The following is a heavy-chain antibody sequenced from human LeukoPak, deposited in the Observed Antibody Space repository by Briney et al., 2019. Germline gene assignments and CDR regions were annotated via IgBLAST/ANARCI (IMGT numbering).Heavy chain of an antibody. CDR2: ISSSGDTM. J-gene: IGHJ4*02. D-gene: IGHD1-7*01. CDR1: GLSFSDYY. V-gene: IGHV3-11*04. CDR3: ARVMGNYASDY. Sequence: PGGSLRLSCAASGLSFSDYYMSWIRQAPGKGLEWVSYISSSGDTMSYADSVKGRFTISRDNAKNSLFLEMRSLRAEDAAIYYSARVMGNYASDYWGQGALVIVSS.